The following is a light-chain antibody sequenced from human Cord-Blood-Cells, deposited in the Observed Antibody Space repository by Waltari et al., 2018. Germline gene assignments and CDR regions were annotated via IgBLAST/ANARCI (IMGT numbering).Light chain of an antibody. CDR1: SGSIARNY. Sequence: NFMLTQPHSVSESPRKTVTISCPRSSGSIARNYVQWDQQRPGSAPTTVIYEDNQRPPGVPDRFSGSIDSSSNSASLTISGLKTEDEADYYCQSYDSSNWVFGGGTKLTVL. V-gene: IGLV6-57*03. J-gene: IGLJ3*02. CDR3: QSYDSSNWV. CDR2: EDN.